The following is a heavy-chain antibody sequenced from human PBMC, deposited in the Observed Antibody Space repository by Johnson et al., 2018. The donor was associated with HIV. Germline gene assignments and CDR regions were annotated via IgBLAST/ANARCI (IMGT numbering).Heavy chain of an antibody. CDR3: ARDLAPRPPARLDVFDV. Sequence: QVQLVESGGGVVQPGRSLRLSCAASGFRFRSYVMHWVRQAPGKGLEWVAVISYDGRNQQYAESVTGRFTISRANYKNTLDLQMSSVRPEDTAVYYCARDLAPRPPARLDVFDVWGQGTMVTVSS. J-gene: IGHJ3*01. CDR2: ISYDGRNQ. V-gene: IGHV3-30*19. D-gene: IGHD2-15*01. CDR1: GFRFRSYV.